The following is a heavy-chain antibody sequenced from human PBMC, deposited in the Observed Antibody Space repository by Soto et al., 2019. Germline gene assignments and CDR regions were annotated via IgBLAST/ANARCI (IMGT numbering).Heavy chain of an antibody. CDR2: ISGSGGST. J-gene: IGHJ4*02. Sequence: GGSLRLSCAASGFTFSSYAMSWVRQAPGKGLEWVSAISGSGGSTYYADSVKGRFTIPRDNSKNTLYLQMNSLRAEDTAVYYCAKHSGYDSFLHYFDYWGQGTLVTVSS. CDR3: AKHSGYDSFLHYFDY. V-gene: IGHV3-23*01. D-gene: IGHD5-12*01. CDR1: GFTFSSYA.